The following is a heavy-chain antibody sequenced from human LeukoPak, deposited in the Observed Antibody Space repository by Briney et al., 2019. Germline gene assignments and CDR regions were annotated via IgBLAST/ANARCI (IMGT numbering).Heavy chain of an antibody. CDR2: INPNSGGT. V-gene: IGHV1-2*02. D-gene: IGHD3-22*01. CDR1: GYTFTGYY. CDR3: ARDSSGWLLNYFDY. Sequence: GASVKVSCKASGYTFTGYYMHWVRQAPGQGLEWMGWINPNSGGTNYAQKFQGRVTMTRDTSISTAYMELSSLRSEDTAVYYCARDSSGWLLNYFDYWGQGTLVTVSS. J-gene: IGHJ4*02.